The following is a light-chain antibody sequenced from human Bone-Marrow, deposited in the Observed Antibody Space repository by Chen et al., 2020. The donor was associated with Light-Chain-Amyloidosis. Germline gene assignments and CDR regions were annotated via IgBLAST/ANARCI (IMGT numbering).Light chain of an antibody. Sequence: NFMLTQPHSVSESPGKPVIISCTRSSGSIAPNYVQWYQQRPGSSPTTVIYDDDQRPSGVPDRFSGSIDRSSNSASLTISGLKTEDEADYYCQSYQGSSQGVFGGGTKLTVL. CDR3: QSYQGSSQGV. CDR2: DDD. J-gene: IGLJ3*02. CDR1: SGSIAPNY. V-gene: IGLV6-57*01.